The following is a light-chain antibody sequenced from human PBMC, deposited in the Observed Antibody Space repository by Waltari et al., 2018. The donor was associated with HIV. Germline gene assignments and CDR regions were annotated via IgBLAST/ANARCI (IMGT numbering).Light chain of an antibody. J-gene: IGLJ1*01. V-gene: IGLV1-40*01. CDR2: DNI. CDR3: QSYDNTLSAYV. Sequence: QSVLTQPPSVSGAPGQRVTIPCSGSSSNIGSNSVHWYLQLPGTAPKLLIYDNINRPSGFPDRFSASKSGTSASLAITGLQADDEADYYCQSYDNTLSAYVFATGTKVTVL. CDR1: SSNIGSNS.